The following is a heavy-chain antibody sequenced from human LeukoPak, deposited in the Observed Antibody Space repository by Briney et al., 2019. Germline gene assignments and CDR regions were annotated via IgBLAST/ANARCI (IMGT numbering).Heavy chain of an antibody. CDR3: AKGVNYYDSSGYQDAFDI. CDR1: GFTFSSYA. D-gene: IGHD3-22*01. Sequence: QSGGSLRLSCAASGFTFSSYAMSWVRQAPGKGLEWVSAISGSGGSTYYADSVKGRFTISRDNSKNTLYLQMNSLRAEDTAVYYCAKGVNYYDSSGYQDAFDIWGQGTMVTVSS. CDR2: ISGSGGST. V-gene: IGHV3-23*01. J-gene: IGHJ3*02.